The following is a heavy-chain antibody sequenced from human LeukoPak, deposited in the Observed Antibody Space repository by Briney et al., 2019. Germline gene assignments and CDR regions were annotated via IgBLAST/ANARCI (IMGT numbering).Heavy chain of an antibody. D-gene: IGHD2-2*01. Sequence: GGSLRLSCAASGFTVSSNYMSWVRQAPGKGLEWVSVIYSGGSTYYADSVKGRFTISRDNSKNTLYLQMNSLRAEDTAVYYCAKDSAYCSSISCYRYYYYGMDVWGQGTTVTVFS. CDR3: AKDSAYCSSISCYRYYYYGMDV. V-gene: IGHV3-66*02. J-gene: IGHJ6*02. CDR1: GFTVSSNY. CDR2: IYSGGST.